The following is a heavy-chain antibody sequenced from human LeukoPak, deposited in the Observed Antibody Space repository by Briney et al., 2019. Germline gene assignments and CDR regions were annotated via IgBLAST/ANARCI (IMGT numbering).Heavy chain of an antibody. D-gene: IGHD2-2*01. J-gene: IGHJ4*02. CDR2: IYRRGST. V-gene: IGHV4-38-2*02. CDR3: ARVNPMLY. Sequence: SETLSLTCTVSGYSISSGYYWGWIRQPPGKGLEWIGSIYRRGSTYYNTSLKSRVTISVDTSKNQFSLTLSSVTAADTAVYYCARVNPMLYWGQGTLVTVSS. CDR1: GYSISSGYY.